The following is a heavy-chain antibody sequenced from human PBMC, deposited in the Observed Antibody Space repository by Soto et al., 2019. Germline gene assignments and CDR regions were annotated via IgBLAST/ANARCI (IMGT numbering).Heavy chain of an antibody. J-gene: IGHJ4*02. CDR1: GGSISSYY. CDR2: IYYTGST. D-gene: IGHD1-1*01. V-gene: IGHV4-59*01. Sequence: SETLSLTCTVSGGSISSYYWGWIRQPPGKGLEWIGCIYYTGSTNYSPSLKSRFTISVYTSKNQFSLKLSSVTAADTAVYYCARVTTLVTGLDYWGQGTLVTVSS. CDR3: ARVTTLVTGLDY.